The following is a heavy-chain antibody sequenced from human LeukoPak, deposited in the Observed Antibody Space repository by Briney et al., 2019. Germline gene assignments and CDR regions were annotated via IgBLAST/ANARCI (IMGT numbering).Heavy chain of an antibody. CDR2: IYTSGST. CDR3: ARVSVVRGAPDYYFDY. Sequence: SETLSLTCSVSNYSINNGFYWGWIRQPAGKGLEWIGRIYTSGSTNYNPSLKSRVTMSVDTSKNQFSLKLNSVTAADTAVYYCARVSVVRGAPDYYFDYWGQGTLVTVSS. V-gene: IGHV4-4*07. J-gene: IGHJ4*02. CDR1: NYSINNGFY. D-gene: IGHD3-10*01.